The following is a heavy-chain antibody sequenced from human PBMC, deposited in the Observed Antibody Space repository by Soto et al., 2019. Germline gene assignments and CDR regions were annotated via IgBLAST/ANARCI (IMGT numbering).Heavy chain of an antibody. J-gene: IGHJ4*02. Sequence: PGGSLRLSCAASGFTFSSYAMSWVRQAPGKGLEWVSAISGSGGSTYYADSVKGRFTISRDNSKNTLYLQMNSLRAEDTAVYYCAKDRRYDFWSGYFVGWGQGTLVTVSS. CDR2: ISGSGGST. CDR3: AKDRRYDFWSGYFVG. CDR1: GFTFSSYA. D-gene: IGHD3-3*01. V-gene: IGHV3-23*01.